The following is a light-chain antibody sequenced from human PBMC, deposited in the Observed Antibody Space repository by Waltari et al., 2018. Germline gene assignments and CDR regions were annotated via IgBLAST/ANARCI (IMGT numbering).Light chain of an antibody. V-gene: IGKV1-9*01. CDR3: QQLNSYPLT. J-gene: IGKJ3*01. CDR2: AAS. Sequence: DLQLTQSPSFLSASVGDRVTITCRASQGISSSLAWYQQKPGKAPELLIYAASTLQSGVPSRFSGSGSGTEFTLTISSLQPEDFATYYCQQLNSYPLTFGPGTKVDVK. CDR1: QGISSS.